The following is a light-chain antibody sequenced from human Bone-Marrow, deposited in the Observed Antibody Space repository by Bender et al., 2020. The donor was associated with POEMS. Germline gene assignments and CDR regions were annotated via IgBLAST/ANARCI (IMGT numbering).Light chain of an antibody. CDR1: SSNIGAHA. Sequence: QSVLTQPPSASGTPGQRVTISCSGGSSNIGAHAVNWYQHLPGTAPKLLVYSSHRRPSEVPDRFSGSRSGTSASLAIRGLQSEDEADYCCAVCEDSLNGWVFDGGTRLTVL. CDR2: SSH. J-gene: IGLJ3*02. V-gene: IGLV1-44*01. CDR3: AVCEDSLNGWV.